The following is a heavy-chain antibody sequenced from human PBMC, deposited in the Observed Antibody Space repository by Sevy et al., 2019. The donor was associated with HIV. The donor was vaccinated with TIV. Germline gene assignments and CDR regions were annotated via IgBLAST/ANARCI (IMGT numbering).Heavy chain of an antibody. D-gene: IGHD2-15*01. Sequence: ASVKVSCKVSGYTLTELSMHWVRQAPGKGLEWMGGFDPEDGETVYAQKFQGRVTVTEDTSTDTAYMGVSSLRSEDTAVYYCATNSRYFSGSTFYSAEGLFDPWGQGTLVTVSS. J-gene: IGHJ5*02. CDR1: GYTLTELS. CDR2: FDPEDGET. CDR3: ATNSRYFSGSTFYSAEGLFDP. V-gene: IGHV1-24*01.